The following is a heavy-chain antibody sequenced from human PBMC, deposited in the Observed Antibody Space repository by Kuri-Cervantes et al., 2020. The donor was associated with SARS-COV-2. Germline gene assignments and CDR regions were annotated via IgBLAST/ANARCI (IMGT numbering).Heavy chain of an antibody. CDR3: ARDWNGDYVFDY. D-gene: IGHD4-17*01. J-gene: IGHJ4*02. Sequence: GGSLRLSCAASGFTFSSYAMSWVRQAPGKGLEWVSAISGSGGSTYYADSVKGRFTISRDNSKNALYLQMNSLRAEDTAVYYCARDWNGDYVFDYWGQGTLVTVSS. V-gene: IGHV3-23*01. CDR1: GFTFSSYA. CDR2: ISGSGGST.